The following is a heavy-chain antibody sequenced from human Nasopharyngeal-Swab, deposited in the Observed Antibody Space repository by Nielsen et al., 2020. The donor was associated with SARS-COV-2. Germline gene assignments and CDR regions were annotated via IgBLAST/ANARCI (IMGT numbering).Heavy chain of an antibody. CDR2: INQDGSQK. Sequence: GGSLRLSRAASGFIFSRSWMAWVRQAPGKGLEWVANINQDGSQKYYVDSVKGRFTISRDNAENSLYLQMDSLRADDTAVYYCARDPEYSALEIWGQGTMITVSS. CDR1: GFIFSRSW. V-gene: IGHV3-7*01. D-gene: IGHD1-14*01. J-gene: IGHJ3*02. CDR3: ARDPEYSALEI.